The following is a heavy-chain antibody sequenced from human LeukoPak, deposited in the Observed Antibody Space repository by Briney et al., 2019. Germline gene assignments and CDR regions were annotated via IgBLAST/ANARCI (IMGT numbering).Heavy chain of an antibody. CDR2: FDPEDGET. V-gene: IGHV1-24*01. CDR3: ARYVGYSYGSIPYYYYYMDV. Sequence: ASVKVSCKVSGYSLTELSMHWVRQAPGKGLEWMGGFDPEDGETIYAQKFQGRVTMTEDTSTDTAYMELSSLRSEDTAVYYCARYVGYSYGSIPYYYYYMDVWGKGTTVTISS. D-gene: IGHD5-18*01. J-gene: IGHJ6*03. CDR1: GYSLTELS.